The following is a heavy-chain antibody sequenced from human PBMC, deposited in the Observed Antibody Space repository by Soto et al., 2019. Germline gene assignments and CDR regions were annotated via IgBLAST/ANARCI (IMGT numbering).Heavy chain of an antibody. Sequence: ASVKVSCKASGYTFTSYGISWVRQAPGQGLEWMGWISAYNGNTNYAQKLQGRVTMTTDTSTSTAYMELSSLRSGDTAVYYCAKPPDYNWNDYWGQGTLVTVSS. V-gene: IGHV1-18*01. CDR1: GYTFTSYG. CDR2: ISAYNGNT. J-gene: IGHJ4*02. D-gene: IGHD1-20*01. CDR3: AKPPDYNWNDY.